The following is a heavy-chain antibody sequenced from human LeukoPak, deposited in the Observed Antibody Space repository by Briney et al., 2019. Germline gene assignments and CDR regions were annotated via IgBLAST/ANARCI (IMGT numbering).Heavy chain of an antibody. Sequence: SVKVSCKASRGTFSSYAISWVRQAPGQGLEWMGGIIPIFGTANYAQKFQGRVTITTDESTSTAYMELSSLRSEDTAVYYCARMRPPNVYSSSDDAFDIWSQGTMVTVSS. CDR3: ARMRPPNVYSSSDDAFDI. CDR2: IIPIFGTA. D-gene: IGHD6-6*01. CDR1: RGTFSSYA. V-gene: IGHV1-69*05. J-gene: IGHJ3*02.